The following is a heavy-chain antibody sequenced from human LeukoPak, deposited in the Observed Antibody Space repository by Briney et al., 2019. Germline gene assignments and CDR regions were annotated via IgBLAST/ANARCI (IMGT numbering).Heavy chain of an antibody. Sequence: PGGSLRLSCAASGFTFSNYWMHWFRQAPGKGLVWVSRINSDGSSTSYADSVKGRFTISRDNAKNTLYLQMNSLRAEDTAVYYCVRASVSSGYGGYWGQGTLVTVSS. D-gene: IGHD3-22*01. CDR3: VRASVSSGYGGY. V-gene: IGHV3-74*01. J-gene: IGHJ4*02. CDR2: INSDGSST. CDR1: GFTFSNYW.